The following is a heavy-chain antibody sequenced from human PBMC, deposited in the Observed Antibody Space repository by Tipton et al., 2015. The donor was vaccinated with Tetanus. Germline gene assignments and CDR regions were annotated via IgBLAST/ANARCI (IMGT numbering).Heavy chain of an antibody. J-gene: IGHJ5*02. CDR1: GGSISDYY. V-gene: IGHV4-4*07. CDR3: ARGPIVYSSSLSGFDP. D-gene: IGHD6-13*01. CDR2: IYTSGST. Sequence: TLSLTCTVSGGSISDYYWSWIRQPAGKGLEWIGRIYTSGSTNYNPSLKSRVTMSVDTSKNQFSLKLSSVTAADTAVYYCARGPIVYSSSLSGFDPWGQGTLVTVSS.